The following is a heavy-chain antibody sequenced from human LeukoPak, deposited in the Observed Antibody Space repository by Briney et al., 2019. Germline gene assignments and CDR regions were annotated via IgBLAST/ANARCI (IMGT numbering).Heavy chain of an antibody. CDR2: ISSSSSYI. V-gene: IGHV3-21*01. D-gene: IGHD2-8*02. CDR1: GFTFSSYW. CDR3: AILSPRSLAFDI. J-gene: IGHJ3*02. Sequence: GGSLRLSCAASGFTFSSYWMSWVRQAPGKGLEWVSSISSSSSYIYYADSVKGRFTISRDNAKNSLYLQMNSLRAEDTAVYYCAILSPRSLAFDIWGQGTMVTVSS.